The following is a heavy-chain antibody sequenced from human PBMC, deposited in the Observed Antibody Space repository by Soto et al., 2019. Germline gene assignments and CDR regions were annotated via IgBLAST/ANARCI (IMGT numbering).Heavy chain of an antibody. Sequence: GESLKISCKVSGYSFTSYWIGWVRQMPGKGLECMGIIYPGDSDTRYSPSFQGQVTISADKSISTAYLQGSSPKASDAAMYCRARPKATGRWCYGLDVWGQGTLVTVSS. V-gene: IGHV5-51*01. CDR1: GYSFTSYW. J-gene: IGHJ6*02. CDR2: IYPGDSDT. CDR3: ARPKATGRWCYGLDV. D-gene: IGHD2-21*01.